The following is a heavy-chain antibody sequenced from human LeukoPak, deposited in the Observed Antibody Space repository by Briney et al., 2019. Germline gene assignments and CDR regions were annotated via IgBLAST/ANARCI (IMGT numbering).Heavy chain of an antibody. J-gene: IGHJ3*02. Sequence: GESLQISCKGSGYSFTSYWIGWVRQMHGKGLYWMGIIYPGVSDTRYSPSFQGQVTISADKSISTAYLQWSSLKASDTAMYYCARRLAGSTPDAFDIWGQGTMVTVSS. CDR1: GYSFTSYW. V-gene: IGHV5-51*01. CDR3: ARRLAGSTPDAFDI. D-gene: IGHD5/OR15-5a*01. CDR2: IYPGVSDT.